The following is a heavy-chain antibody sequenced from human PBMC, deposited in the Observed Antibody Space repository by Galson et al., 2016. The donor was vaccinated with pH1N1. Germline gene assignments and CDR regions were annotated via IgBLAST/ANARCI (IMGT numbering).Heavy chain of an antibody. D-gene: IGHD1-26*01. CDR1: GFSLSTSGVG. CDR3: AHNRERSGGSYYRPFDY. J-gene: IGHJ4*02. CDR2: IYWDDDK. V-gene: IGHV2-5*02. Sequence: PALVKPTQTLTLTCTFSGFSLSTSGVGVGWIRQPPEKALEWLALIYWDDDKRYSPSLKGRRTITTDTSKNQVVLIMTNMDPVDTSTYYCAHNRERSGGSYYRPFDYWGQGTLVTVSS.